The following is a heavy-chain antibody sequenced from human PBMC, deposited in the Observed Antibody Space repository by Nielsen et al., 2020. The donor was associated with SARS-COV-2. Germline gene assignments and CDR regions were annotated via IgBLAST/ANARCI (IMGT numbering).Heavy chain of an antibody. CDR1: GFTFDDYA. CDR3: ARDSGGAAAGLDY. CDR2: ISWNSGSI. V-gene: IGHV3-9*01. D-gene: IGHD6-13*01. J-gene: IGHJ4*02. Sequence: GGSLRLSCAASGFTFDDYAMHWVRQAPGTGLEWVSGISWNSGSIGYADSVKGRFTISRDNAKNSLYLQMNSLRAEDTAVYYCARDSGGAAAGLDYWGQGTLVTVSS.